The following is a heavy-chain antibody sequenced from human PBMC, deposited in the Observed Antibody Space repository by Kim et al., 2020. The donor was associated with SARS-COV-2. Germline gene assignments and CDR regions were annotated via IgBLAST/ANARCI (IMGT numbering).Heavy chain of an antibody. V-gene: IGHV3-23*01. CDR3: AKSSIMIVVGDNFDH. CDR1: GFTFRNYA. J-gene: IGHJ4*02. D-gene: IGHD3-22*01. Sequence: GGSLRLSCEASGFTFRNYAMRWVRQAPGKGLEWVAGISDGDGRKYYADSLKGRFTVSRDSSKNTLFLHMNSLRAEDTALYYCAKSSIMIVVGDNFDHWGPGTPVTVSS. CDR2: ISDGDGRK.